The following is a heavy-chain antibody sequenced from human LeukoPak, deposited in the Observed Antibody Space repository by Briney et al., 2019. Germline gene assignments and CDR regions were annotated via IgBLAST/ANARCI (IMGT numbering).Heavy chain of an antibody. Sequence: GASVKVSCKASGYTFTSYYMHWVRQAPGQGLEWMGIINPSGGSTSYAQKFQGRVTMTRDMSTSTVYMELSSLRSEDTAVYYCARVGLGSGYLNYYYYMDVWGKGTTVTVSS. J-gene: IGHJ6*03. CDR3: ARVGLGSGYLNYYYYMDV. V-gene: IGHV1-46*01. CDR1: GYTFTSYY. CDR2: INPSGGST. D-gene: IGHD6-19*01.